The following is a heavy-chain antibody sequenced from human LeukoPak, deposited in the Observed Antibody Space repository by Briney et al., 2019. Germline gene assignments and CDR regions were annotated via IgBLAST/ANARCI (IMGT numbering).Heavy chain of an antibody. CDR3: ATPITMVRGVIFYYYGMDA. D-gene: IGHD3-10*01. CDR1: GGSISTSSSY. Sequence: HPSESLSPAWTVYGGSISTSSSYWGWLRQPPWNGLEWSSRIYYSARTDYNPSLKSRVTISVDTSKNQFSLKLSSVTAANTAVYYCATPITMVRGVIFYYYGMDAWGQGTTVTVSS. J-gene: IGHJ6*02. CDR2: IYYSART. V-gene: IGHV4-39*01.